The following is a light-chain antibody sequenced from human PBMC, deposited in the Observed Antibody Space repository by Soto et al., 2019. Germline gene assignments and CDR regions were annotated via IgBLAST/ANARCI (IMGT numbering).Light chain of an antibody. J-gene: IGKJ1*01. CDR1: QGISNY. Sequence: DIQMTQSPSSLSASVGDRVTISCRASQGISNYLAWYQQKPGEVPKLLIYAASTFQSGVPSRFSGSGSGTDFTLTISSLQPEDVATYYCQKYISAPQTFGQETTVEIK. CDR3: QKYISAPQT. CDR2: AAS. V-gene: IGKV1-27*01.